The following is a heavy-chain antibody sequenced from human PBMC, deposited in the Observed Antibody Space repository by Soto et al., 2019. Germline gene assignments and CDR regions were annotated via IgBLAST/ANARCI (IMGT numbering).Heavy chain of an antibody. CDR1: GFTFSSYA. J-gene: IGHJ4*02. D-gene: IGHD2-15*01. CDR2: ISGSGGST. Sequence: GGSLRLSCAASGFTFSSYAMSWVRQAPGKGLEWVSAISGSGGSTYYADSVKGRFTISRDNSKNTLYLQMNSLRAEDTAVYYCAKDRMVGYCSGGSCDPFDYWGQGTLVTVSS. V-gene: IGHV3-23*01. CDR3: AKDRMVGYCSGGSCDPFDY.